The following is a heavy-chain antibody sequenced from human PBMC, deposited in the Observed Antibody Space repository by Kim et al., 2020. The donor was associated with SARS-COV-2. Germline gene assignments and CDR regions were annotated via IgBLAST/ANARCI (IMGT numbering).Heavy chain of an antibody. CDR3: AKGGGWFGELLFRRYGMDV. J-gene: IGHJ6*02. Sequence: GGSLRLSCAASGFTFSSYGMHWVRQAPGKGLEWVAVISYDGSNKYYADSVKGRFTISRDNSKNTLYLQMNSLRAEDTAVYYCAKGGGWFGELLFRRYGMDVWGQGTTVTVSS. CDR2: ISYDGSNK. V-gene: IGHV3-30*18. CDR1: GFTFSSYG. D-gene: IGHD3-10*01.